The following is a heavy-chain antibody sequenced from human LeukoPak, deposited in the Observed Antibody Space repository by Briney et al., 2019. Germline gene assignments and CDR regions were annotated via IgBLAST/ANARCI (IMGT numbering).Heavy chain of an antibody. CDR2: ISGAGGST. V-gene: IGHV3-23*01. CDR3: AKGLYNFDY. J-gene: IGHJ4*02. CDR1: GFTFSHYA. Sequence: PGGSLRLSCAASGFTFSHYAMSWVRQAPGKGLEWVSAISGAGGSTYYADSVKGRFTISRVNSKNTLYLQLNSLRAEDTAVYYCAKGLYNFDYWGQGTLVTVSS.